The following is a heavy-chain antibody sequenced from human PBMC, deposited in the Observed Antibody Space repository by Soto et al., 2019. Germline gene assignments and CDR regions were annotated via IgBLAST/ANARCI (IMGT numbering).Heavy chain of an antibody. Sequence: VASVKVSCKVSRYTLTELSMHWVRQAPGKGLEWMGGFDPEDGETIYAQKLQGRVTMTEDTSTDTAYMELSSLRYEDTAVYYCATGITMIVVPFDYWGQGTLVTVSS. CDR1: RYTLTELS. V-gene: IGHV1-24*01. CDR3: ATGITMIVVPFDY. D-gene: IGHD3-22*01. J-gene: IGHJ4*02. CDR2: FDPEDGET.